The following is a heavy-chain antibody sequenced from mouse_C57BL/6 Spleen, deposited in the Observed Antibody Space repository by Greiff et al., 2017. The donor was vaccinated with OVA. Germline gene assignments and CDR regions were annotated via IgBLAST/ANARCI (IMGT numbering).Heavy chain of an antibody. CDR3: ARNYDYHYAMDY. J-gene: IGHJ4*01. V-gene: IGHV2-2*01. Sequence: VKLVESGPGLVQPSQSLSITCTVSGFSLTSYGVHWVRQSPGKGLEWLGVIWSGGSTDYNAAFISRLSISKDNSKSQVFFQMNSLQSDDTAIYYCARNYDYHYAMDYWGQGTSVTVSS. D-gene: IGHD2-4*01. CDR1: GFSLTSYG. CDR2: IWSGGST.